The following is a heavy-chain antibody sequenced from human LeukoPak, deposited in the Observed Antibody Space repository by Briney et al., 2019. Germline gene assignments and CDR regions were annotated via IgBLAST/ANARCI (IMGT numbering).Heavy chain of an antibody. V-gene: IGHV3-30*18. J-gene: IGHJ4*02. CDR3: AKDGPPYCGGDCYSSHFDY. CDR1: GFTFSSYG. Sequence: GRSLRLSCAASGFTFSSYGMHWVRQAPGKGLEWVAVISYDGSNKYYADSVKGRFTISRDNSKNTLYLQMNSLRAEDTAVYYCAKDGPPYCGGDCYSSHFDYWGQGTLVTVSS. CDR2: ISYDGSNK. D-gene: IGHD2-21*02.